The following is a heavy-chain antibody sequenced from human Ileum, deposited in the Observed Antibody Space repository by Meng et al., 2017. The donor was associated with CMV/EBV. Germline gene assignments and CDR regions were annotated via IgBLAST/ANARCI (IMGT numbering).Heavy chain of an antibody. D-gene: IGHD2-2*01. J-gene: IGHJ6*02. CDR1: GGTFSSYA. Sequence: SVKVSCKASGGTFSSYAISWLRQAPGQGLEWMGGIIPILGIANYAQKCQGRVTNTADKSTSTAYMELSSLRSEDTAVYYCARDQEDIVVVPAAMPDYDYGMDVWGQGTMVTVSS. CDR3: ARDQEDIVVVPAAMPDYDYGMDV. CDR2: IIPILGIA. V-gene: IGHV1-69*10.